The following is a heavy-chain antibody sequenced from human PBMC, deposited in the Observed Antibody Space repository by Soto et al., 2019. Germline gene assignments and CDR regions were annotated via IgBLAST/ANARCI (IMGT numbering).Heavy chain of an antibody. V-gene: IGHV5-10-1*01. CDR3: ARIGYCIGTSCYTFDS. J-gene: IGHJ4*02. CDR2: INPSDSYT. CDR1: GYSFTSYW. Sequence: GESLKISCQGSGYSFTSYWIGWVRQRPGKGLEWMGRINPSDSYTTYSPSFQGHVTISTDKSFSTAYLQWSGLKASDTAMYYCARIGYCIGTSCYTFDSWGQGTLVTVSS. D-gene: IGHD2-2*02.